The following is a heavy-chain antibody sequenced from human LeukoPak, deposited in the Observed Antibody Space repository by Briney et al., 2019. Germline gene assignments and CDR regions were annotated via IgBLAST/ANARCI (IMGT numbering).Heavy chain of an antibody. J-gene: IGHJ4*02. CDR3: ARKAKYSSSWYNAVRGVFDY. CDR1: GGSFSGYY. Sequence: SETLSLTCAVYGGSFSGYYWSWIRQPPGKGLEWIGEINHSGSTNYTPSLKSRVTISVDTSKNQFSLKLSSVTAADTAVYYCARKAKYSSSWYNAVRGVFDYWGQGTLVTVSS. D-gene: IGHD6-13*01. V-gene: IGHV4-34*01. CDR2: INHSGST.